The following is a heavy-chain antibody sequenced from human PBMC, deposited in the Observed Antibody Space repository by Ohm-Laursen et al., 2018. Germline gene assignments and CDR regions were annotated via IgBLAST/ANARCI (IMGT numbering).Heavy chain of an antibody. CDR2: ISSSSSYI. CDR1: GFTFSSYS. J-gene: IGHJ4*02. CDR3: TKGSYISSFEGVH. Sequence: SLRLSCAASGFTFSSYSMNWVRQAPGKGLEWVSSISSSSSYIYYADSVKGRFTISRDNSKNTLYLQMNSLRPEDTALYYCTKGSYISSFEGVHWGQGTLVTVSS. V-gene: IGHV3-21*04. D-gene: IGHD3-3*02.